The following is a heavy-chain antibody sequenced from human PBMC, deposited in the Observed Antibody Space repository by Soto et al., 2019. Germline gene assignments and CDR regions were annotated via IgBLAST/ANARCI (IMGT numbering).Heavy chain of an antibody. Sequence: PSETLSLTCAVYGGSFSGYYWSWIRQPPGKGLEWIGEINHSGSTNYNPSLKSRVTISVDTSKNQFSLKLSSVTAADTAVYYCASGPMITVGGVIHYYYGMDVWGQGTTVTVSS. CDR2: INHSGST. D-gene: IGHD3-16*02. V-gene: IGHV4-34*01. J-gene: IGHJ6*02. CDR3: ASGPMITVGGVIHYYYGMDV. CDR1: GGSFSGYY.